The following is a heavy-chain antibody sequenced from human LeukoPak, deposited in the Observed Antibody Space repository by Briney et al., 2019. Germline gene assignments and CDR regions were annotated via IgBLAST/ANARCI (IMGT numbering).Heavy chain of an antibody. CDR3: AKDATPALGTVYMDV. J-gene: IGHJ6*03. CDR2: ISIFGDII. V-gene: IGHV3-48*03. Sequence: GGSLRLSCAASGFTFSGSAMNWVRQAPGKGLEWISHISIFGDIIHYADSVEGRFTISRDNDKNSIYLEMNSLRAEDTAVYYCAKDATPALGTVYMDVWGKGTTVTISS. CDR1: GFTFSGSA. D-gene: IGHD6-13*01.